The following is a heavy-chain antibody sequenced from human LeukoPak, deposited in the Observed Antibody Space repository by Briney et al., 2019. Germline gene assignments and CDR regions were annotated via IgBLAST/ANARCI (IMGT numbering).Heavy chain of an antibody. D-gene: IGHD6-19*01. CDR2: IIPIFGTA. J-gene: IGHJ4*02. Sequence: GASVKVSCKASGGTFSSYAITWVRQAPGQGLEWMGGIIPIFGTANYAQKFQGRVTITADESTSTAYMELSSLRSEDTAVYYCAREQQWPYYFDYWGQGTLVTVSS. CDR1: GGTFSSYA. V-gene: IGHV1-69*13. CDR3: AREQQWPYYFDY.